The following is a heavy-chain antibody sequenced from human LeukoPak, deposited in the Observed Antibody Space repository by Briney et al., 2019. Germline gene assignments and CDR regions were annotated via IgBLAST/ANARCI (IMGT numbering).Heavy chain of an antibody. J-gene: IGHJ4*02. Sequence: PSETLSLTCTVSGGSISSSSYYWGWIRQPPGKGLEWIGSIYYSGSTYYNPSLKSRVTISVDTSKNQFSLKLSSVTAADTAVYYCARRIVVGATAPVTDYWGQGTLVTVSS. CDR1: GGSISSSSYY. D-gene: IGHD1-26*01. CDR2: IYYSGST. CDR3: ARRIVVGATAPVTDY. V-gene: IGHV4-39*01.